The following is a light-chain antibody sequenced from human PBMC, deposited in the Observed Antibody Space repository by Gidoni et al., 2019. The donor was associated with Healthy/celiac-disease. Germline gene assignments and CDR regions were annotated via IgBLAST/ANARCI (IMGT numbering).Light chain of an antibody. CDR1: QCTSRW. CDR3: QQYNSYSRT. Sequence: DSQMSQSPSTLSASVGDRVPITCRASQCTSRWLAWYQQKPGKAPKLLIDKVSSLESGVPSRFSGSGSWTDFTLTISSLQPDDFSTDYFQQYNSYSRTFGQGTKVEIK. V-gene: IGKV1-5*03. J-gene: IGKJ1*01. CDR2: KVS.